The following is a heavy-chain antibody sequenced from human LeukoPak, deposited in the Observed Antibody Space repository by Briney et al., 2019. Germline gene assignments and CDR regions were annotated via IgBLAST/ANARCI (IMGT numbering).Heavy chain of an antibody. CDR3: ARDSITFGGFTFDF. CDR2: INAGNGNT. V-gene: IGHV1-3*03. D-gene: IGHD3-16*01. CDR1: GYTFTSYA. Sequence: GASVKVSCKASGYTFTSYAMHWVRQAPGQRLEWMGWINAGNGNTKYSQEFQGRVTMTSDTSTTTVYMDLSSLRSEDTAVYYCARDSITFGGFTFDFWGQGTLVTVSS. J-gene: IGHJ4*02.